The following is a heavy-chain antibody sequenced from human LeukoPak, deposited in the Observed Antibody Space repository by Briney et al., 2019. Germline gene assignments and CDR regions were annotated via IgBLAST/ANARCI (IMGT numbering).Heavy chain of an antibody. V-gene: IGHV3-23*01. D-gene: IGHD3-9*01. CDR2: ISDTGNT. CDR3: AKGGGFDWLNYYYMDV. Sequence: GGSLRLSCAASGFTLSSYAKSWVRQAPGKGLEWVSAISDTGNTYHADSVKGRFTISRDSSKNTLFLQMNRLRPEDAAVYYCAKGGGFDWLNYYYMDVWGKGTTVIISS. J-gene: IGHJ6*03. CDR1: GFTLSSYA.